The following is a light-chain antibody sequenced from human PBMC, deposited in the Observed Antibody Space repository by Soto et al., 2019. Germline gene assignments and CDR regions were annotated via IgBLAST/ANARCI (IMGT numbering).Light chain of an antibody. CDR1: SSDIGSYNL. V-gene: IGLV2-23*02. CDR3: CSYAGSRIVV. J-gene: IGLJ2*01. Sequence: QSALTQPASVSGSPGQSITISCTGSSSDIGSYNLVSWYQQHPGKAPKLMIYEVIRRPSGVSDRFSGSKSGNTASLTISGLQAEDEADYYCCSYAGSRIVVFGGGTKVTVL. CDR2: EVI.